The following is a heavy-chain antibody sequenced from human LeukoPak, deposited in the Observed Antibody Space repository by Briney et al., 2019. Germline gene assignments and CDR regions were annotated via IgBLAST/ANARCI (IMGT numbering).Heavy chain of an antibody. CDR3: NTGTAAADY. CDR2: IKRKADGGTT. CDR1: GFTFSNAW. J-gene: IGHJ4*02. D-gene: IGHD6-25*01. Sequence: PGGSLRLSCAASGFTFSNAWMSWVRQAPGKGLEWVGRIKRKADGGTTDYAAPVKDRFTTSRDDSKTTLYLQMNSLKPDDTAVYFCNTGTAAADYWGQGTQVTVSS. V-gene: IGHV3-15*01.